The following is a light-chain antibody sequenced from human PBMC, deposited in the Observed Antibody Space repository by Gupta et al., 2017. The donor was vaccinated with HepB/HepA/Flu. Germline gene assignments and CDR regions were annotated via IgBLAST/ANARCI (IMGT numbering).Light chain of an antibody. V-gene: IGKV1-27*01. CDR3: QKEYSAPIT. Sequence: DSDLTQSPSSLSASVGDRVTISCRASQGIGNHVAWYQQRPGEVPRLLIYTASTLQSGVPSRFSGSGSGTDFTLTISSLQPEDVATYYCQKEYSAPITFGGGTKVEI. CDR2: TAS. J-gene: IGKJ4*01. CDR1: QGIGNH.